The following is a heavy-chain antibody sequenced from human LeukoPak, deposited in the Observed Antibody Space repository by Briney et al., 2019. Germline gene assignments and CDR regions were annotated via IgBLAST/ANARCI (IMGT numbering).Heavy chain of an antibody. CDR3: ARLLYSPARRKDY. J-gene: IGHJ4*02. CDR1: GFTFSSYW. CDR2: IKQDGSEK. V-gene: IGHV3-7*01. Sequence: GGSLRLSCAASGFTFSSYWMSWVRQAPGKGLEWVANIKQDGSEKYYVDSVKGRFTISRDNAKNSLYLQMSSLRAEDTAVYYCARLLYSPARRKDYWGQGTLVTVSS. D-gene: IGHD3-16*01.